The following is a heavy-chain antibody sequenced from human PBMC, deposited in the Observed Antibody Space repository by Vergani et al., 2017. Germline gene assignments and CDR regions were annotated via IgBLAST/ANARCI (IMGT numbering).Heavy chain of an antibody. V-gene: IGHV3-53*02. CDR2: IYSGGST. CDR3: GRGSDNYN. J-gene: IGHJ4*02. CDR1: GFSVSSNY. Sequence: EVQLVETGGGLIQPGGSLRLSCAASGFSVSSNYMSWVRQAPGKGLEWVSVIYSGGSTYYADSVKGRFTISRDNSKNTLYLQMNSLRVEDTAVYYCGRGSDNYNWGQGTLVTVSS. D-gene: IGHD5-24*01.